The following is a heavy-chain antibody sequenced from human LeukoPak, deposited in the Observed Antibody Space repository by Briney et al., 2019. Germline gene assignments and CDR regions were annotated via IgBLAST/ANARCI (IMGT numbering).Heavy chain of an antibody. V-gene: IGHV4-30-4*07. Sequence: ASQTLSLTCAVSGGSISSGGYSGSWIRQPPGKGLEWIGYIYYSGSTYYNPSLKSRVTISVDTSKNQFSLKLSSVTAADTAVYYCARVSGYDKTFDYWGQGTLVTVSS. CDR1: GGSISSGGYS. D-gene: IGHD5-12*01. J-gene: IGHJ4*02. CDR2: IYYSGST. CDR3: ARVSGYDKTFDY.